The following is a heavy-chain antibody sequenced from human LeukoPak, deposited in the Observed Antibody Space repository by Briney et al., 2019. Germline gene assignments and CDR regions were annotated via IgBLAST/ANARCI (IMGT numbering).Heavy chain of an antibody. CDR3: ARDEPYYDILTGYYMALDY. CDR2: ISGSSSTI. D-gene: IGHD3-9*01. Sequence: GGSLRLSCAASGFTFSSYSMNWVRQAPGKGLEWVSYISGSSSTIYYADSVKGRFTISRDNAKNSLYLQMNSLRAEDTAVYYCARDEPYYDILTGYYMALDYWGQGTLVTVSS. CDR1: GFTFSSYS. J-gene: IGHJ4*02. V-gene: IGHV3-48*01.